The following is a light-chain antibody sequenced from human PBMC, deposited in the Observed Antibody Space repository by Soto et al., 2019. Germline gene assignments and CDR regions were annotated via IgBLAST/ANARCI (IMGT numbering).Light chain of an antibody. Sequence: QSVLTQPPSVSGAPGQRVTISCTGSRSNIGAGYDVHWYQQLPGTAPKLLIYGNSNRPSGVPDRFSGSESGTSASLAITGLQAEDEADYYCQSYDSSLSGSRVFGTGTKVTVL. CDR2: GNS. CDR1: RSNIGAGYD. J-gene: IGLJ1*01. CDR3: QSYDSSLSGSRV. V-gene: IGLV1-40*01.